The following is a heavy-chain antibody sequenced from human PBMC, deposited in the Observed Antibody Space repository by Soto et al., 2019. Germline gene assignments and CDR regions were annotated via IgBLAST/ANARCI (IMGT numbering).Heavy chain of an antibody. Sequence: EVQLLESGGGLVQPGGSLRLSCAASGFTFSSYAMSWVRQAPGKGLEWVSAISGSGGSTYYADSVKGRFTISRDNSKNTLYLQMNSLRAEDTAVYHCAIVRGNYGSGIRIGWFDPWGQGTLVTVSS. CDR2: ISGSGGST. J-gene: IGHJ5*02. CDR1: GFTFSSYA. V-gene: IGHV3-23*01. D-gene: IGHD3-10*01. CDR3: AIVRGNYGSGIRIGWFDP.